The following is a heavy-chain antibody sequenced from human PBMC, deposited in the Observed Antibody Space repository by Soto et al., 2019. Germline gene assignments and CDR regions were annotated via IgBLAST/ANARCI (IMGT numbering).Heavy chain of an antibody. Sequence: QVQLQESGPGLVKPSETLSLTCTVSGGSVSSGSYYWSWIRQPPGKGLEWIGYIYYSGSTNYNPSLKCRVTISVDTSKNQFSLKLSSVTAADTAVYYCARDRVVVPVYYYYGMDVWGQGTTVTVSS. CDR3: ARDRVVVPVYYYYGMDV. V-gene: IGHV4-61*01. CDR2: IYYSGST. CDR1: GGSVSSGSYY. J-gene: IGHJ6*02. D-gene: IGHD2-2*01.